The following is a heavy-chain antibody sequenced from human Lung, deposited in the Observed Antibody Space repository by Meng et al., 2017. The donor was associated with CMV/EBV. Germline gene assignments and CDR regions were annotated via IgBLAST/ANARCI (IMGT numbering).Heavy chain of an antibody. CDR1: GFTFSSYA. D-gene: IGHD3-3*01. J-gene: IGHJ6*02. CDR2: ISYDGSNK. Sequence: GESLKISCAASGFTFSSYAMHWVRQAPGKGLEWVAVISYDGSNKYYADSVKGRFTISRDNSKNTLYLQMNSLRAEDTAVYYCARELRFLEWLLPTLYYYYGMDVWGQGXTVTVSS. V-gene: IGHV3-30-3*01. CDR3: ARELRFLEWLLPTLYYYYGMDV.